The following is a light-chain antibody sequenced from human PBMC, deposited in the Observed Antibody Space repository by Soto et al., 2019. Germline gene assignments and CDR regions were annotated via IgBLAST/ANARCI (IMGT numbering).Light chain of an antibody. CDR1: QSVSSNH. V-gene: IGKV3-20*01. J-gene: IGKJ1*01. CDR2: GGS. Sequence: EVVMTQSPASLFLSPGERATLSCRASQSVSSNHLAWYQQKPGQAPRLLIYGGSSRATGIPVRFSGSGSETDFTLTITRLEPEDFAVYYCQQYSSSRTFGQGTKVDIK. CDR3: QQYSSSRT.